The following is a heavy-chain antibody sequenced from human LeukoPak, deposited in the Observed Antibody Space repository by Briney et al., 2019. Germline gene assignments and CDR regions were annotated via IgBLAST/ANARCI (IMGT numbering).Heavy chain of an antibody. CDR1: PYTFNKYY. V-gene: IGHV1-46*02. D-gene: IGHD1-1*01. Sequence: ASVKVSCKASPYTFNKYYIHWVRQAPGQGLEWMVVINPSGRSASYAQRFQGKVTMTRDTSTSTVYMDLSSLTSEDTAVCYCARDSVELERRNWFDPWGQGTLVTVSS. CDR3: ARDSVELERRNWFDP. CDR2: INPSGRSA. J-gene: IGHJ5*02.